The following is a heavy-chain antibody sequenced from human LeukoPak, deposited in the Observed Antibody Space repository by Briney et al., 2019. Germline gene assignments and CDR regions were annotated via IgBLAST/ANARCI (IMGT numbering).Heavy chain of an antibody. V-gene: IGHV3-33*01. CDR2: IWYDGSIK. Sequence: GRPLRLSCAASGLTFSTYGMHWVRQAPGKGLEWVAVIWYDGSIKYYADSVKGRFTISRDNSKNTLYLQMNSLRAEDTAVYYCARAVGPFDIWGQGTIVIVSS. CDR3: ARAVGPFDI. J-gene: IGHJ3*02. CDR1: GLTFSTYG.